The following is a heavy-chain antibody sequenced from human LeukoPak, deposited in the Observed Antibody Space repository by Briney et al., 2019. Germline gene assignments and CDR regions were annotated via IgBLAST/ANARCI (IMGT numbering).Heavy chain of an antibody. CDR2: IYSSGST. J-gene: IGHJ3*02. CDR1: GFTVSSNY. D-gene: IGHD5-18*01. Sequence: AGSLRLSCAASGFTVSSNYMSWVRQAPGKGLEWVSVIYSSGSTYYADSVKGRFTISRDNSKNTLYLQMSSLRAEDTAVYYCVKGVDAAMYDAFDIWGQGTMVTVSS. V-gene: IGHV3-66*01. CDR3: VKGVDAAMYDAFDI.